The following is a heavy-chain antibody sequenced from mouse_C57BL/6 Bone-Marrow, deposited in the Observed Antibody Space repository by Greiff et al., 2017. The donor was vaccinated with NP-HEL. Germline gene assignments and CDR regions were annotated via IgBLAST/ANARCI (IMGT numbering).Heavy chain of an antibody. D-gene: IGHD2-4*01. CDR2: IHPNSGST. V-gene: IGHV1-64*01. Sequence: QVQLQQPGSELVKPGASVKLSCKASGYTFTSYWMHWVKQRPGQGLEWIGMIHPNSGSTNYNEKFKSKATLTVDKSSSTAYMQLSSLTSEDSAVYYCARHGDLCLDLRYFDYWGQGTTLTVSS. CDR3: ARHGDLCLDLRYFDY. J-gene: IGHJ2*01. CDR1: GYTFTSYW.